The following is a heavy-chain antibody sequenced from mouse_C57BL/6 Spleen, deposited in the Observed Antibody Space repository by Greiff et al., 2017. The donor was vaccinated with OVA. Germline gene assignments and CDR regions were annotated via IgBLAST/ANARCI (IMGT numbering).Heavy chain of an antibody. CDR1: GYAFTNYL. D-gene: IGHD4-1*01. J-gene: IGHJ2*01. V-gene: IGHV1-54*01. Sequence: VQLQQSGAELVRPGTSVKVSCKASGYAFTNYLIEWVKQRPGQGLEWIGVINPGSGGTNYNEKFKGKATLTADKSSSTAYMQLSSLTSEDSAVYFCARSGTGKDYWGQGTTLTVSS. CDR2: INPGSGGT. CDR3: ARSGTGKDY.